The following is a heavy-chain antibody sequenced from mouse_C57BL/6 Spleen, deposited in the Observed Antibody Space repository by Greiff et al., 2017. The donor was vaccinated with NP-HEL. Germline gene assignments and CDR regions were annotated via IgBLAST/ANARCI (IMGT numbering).Heavy chain of an antibody. CDR2: INPSNGGT. D-gene: IGHD3-3*01. CDR3: ARWGDLAWFAY. J-gene: IGHJ3*01. CDR1: GYTFTSYW. V-gene: IGHV1-53*01. Sequence: VKLMESGTELVKPGASVKLSCKASGYTFTSYWMHWVKQRPGQGLEWIGNINPSNGGTNYNEKFKSKATLTVDKSSSTAYMQLSSLTSEDSAVYYCARWGDLAWFAYWGQGTLVTVSA.